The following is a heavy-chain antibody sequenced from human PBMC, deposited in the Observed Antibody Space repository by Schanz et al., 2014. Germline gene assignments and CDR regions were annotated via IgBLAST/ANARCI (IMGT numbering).Heavy chain of an antibody. V-gene: IGHV3-23*04. CDR2: ISGNGGST. Sequence: VQLVESGGGLVQPGGSLRLSCAASGFTFNNYDMNWVRLVPGKGLECVSGISGNGGSTYFADSVKGRFTISRDNSDNTLFLQMNSLRAEDTAVYYCAKVREWWPYYFDYWGQGTLVTVSS. J-gene: IGHJ4*02. D-gene: IGHD2-15*01. CDR1: GFTFNNYD. CDR3: AKVREWWPYYFDY.